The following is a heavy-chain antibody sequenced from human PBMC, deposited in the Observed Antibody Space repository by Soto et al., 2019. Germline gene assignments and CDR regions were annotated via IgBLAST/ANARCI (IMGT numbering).Heavy chain of an antibody. J-gene: IGHJ4*02. CDR2: ISYDGSVE. V-gene: IGHV3-30*18. CDR1: GFTFSSYD. CDR3: AKGKDPRREGYNLQGFDF. D-gene: IGHD5-12*01. Sequence: QVQLVESGGGEVQPGRSLRLSCAASGFTFSSYDIHWVRQAPGKGLEWVAIISYDGSVEYYLDSVKGRFTVSRDNSKNTLYLQMKSLRTEDTAVYYCAKGKDPRREGYNLQGFDFWGQGALVSVS.